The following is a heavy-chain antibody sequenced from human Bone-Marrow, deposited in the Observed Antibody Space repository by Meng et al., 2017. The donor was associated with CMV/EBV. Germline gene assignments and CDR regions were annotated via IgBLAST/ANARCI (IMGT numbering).Heavy chain of an antibody. CDR3: ARDLGGYCSGGSCL. D-gene: IGHD2-15*01. V-gene: IGHV1-2*02. CDR2: INPNSGGT. Sequence: QRQLVQPGVEVKKPGASVKVSCKASGYTFTGYYMHWVRQAPGQGLEWMGWINPNSGGTNYAQKFQGRVTMTRDTSISTAYMELSRLRSDDTAVYYCARDLGGYCSGGSCLWGQGTLVTVSS. CDR1: GYTFTGYY. J-gene: IGHJ4*02.